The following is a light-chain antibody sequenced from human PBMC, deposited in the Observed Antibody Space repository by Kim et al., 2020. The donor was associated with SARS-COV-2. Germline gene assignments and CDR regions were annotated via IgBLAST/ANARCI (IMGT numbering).Light chain of an antibody. CDR3: QVWDSSTGVV. Sequence: VALGQTARITCGGNNIGSNNLHWYQQRPGQAPVLVIYRDSNRPSGFPERFYGSNSGNTATLTISRAQAGDEADYYCQVWDSSTGVVFGGGTQLTVL. CDR2: RDS. CDR1: NIGSNN. V-gene: IGLV3-9*01. J-gene: IGLJ2*01.